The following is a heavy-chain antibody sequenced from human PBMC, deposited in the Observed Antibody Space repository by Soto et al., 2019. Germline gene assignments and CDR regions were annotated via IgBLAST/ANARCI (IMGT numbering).Heavy chain of an antibody. D-gene: IGHD6-19*01. J-gene: IGHJ6*03. Sequence: QDQLVQSGVEVKKPGASVKVSCKASGYSFTNYGITWVRQAPGQGFEWMGWISAYNGNTNYAQKFQGRVTMTTDASTSTAYLELGSLRSDDTAVYYCAGGGGVAPPVAGNTHYYYYMDVWGKGTTVTVSS. CDR1: GYSFTNYG. CDR2: ISAYNGNT. V-gene: IGHV1-18*01. CDR3: AGGGGVAPPVAGNTHYYYYMDV.